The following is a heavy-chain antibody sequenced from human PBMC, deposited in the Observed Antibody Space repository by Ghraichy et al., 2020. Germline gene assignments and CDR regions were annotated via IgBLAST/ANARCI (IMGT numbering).Heavy chain of an antibody. Sequence: GGSLRLSCAASGFTFSSYAMSWVRQAPGKGLEWVSAISGSGGSTYYADSVKGRFTISRDNSKNTLYLQMNSLRAEDTAVYYCAKDRALTTVTTVVSGYFQHWGQGTLVTVSS. D-gene: IGHD4-17*01. J-gene: IGHJ1*01. CDR3: AKDRALTTVTTVVSGYFQH. CDR1: GFTFSSYA. CDR2: ISGSGGST. V-gene: IGHV3-23*01.